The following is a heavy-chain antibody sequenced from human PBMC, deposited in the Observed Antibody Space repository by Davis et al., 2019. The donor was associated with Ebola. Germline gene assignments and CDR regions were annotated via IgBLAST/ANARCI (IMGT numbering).Heavy chain of an antibody. CDR1: EFTFRSYW. J-gene: IGHJ4*02. CDR2: IDTDGSTT. V-gene: IGHV3-74*01. Sequence: PGGSLRLSCVGSEFTFRSYWFHWVCQAPGKGLEWVSRIDTDGSTTNYADSVRGRFTISRDNAKNTLFLQMNSLRADDTAVYYCARDVGGRAGYWGQGTLVTVSS. CDR3: ARDVGGRAGY.